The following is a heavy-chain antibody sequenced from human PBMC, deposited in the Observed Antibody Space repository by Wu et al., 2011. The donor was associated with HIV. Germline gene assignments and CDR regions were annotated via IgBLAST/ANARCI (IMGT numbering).Heavy chain of an antibody. D-gene: IGHD5/OR15-5a*01. V-gene: IGHV1-2*02. J-gene: IGHJ3*02. CDR1: GYTFTGYY. CDR2: ISSFNGDA. Sequence: QVQLVQSGAEVKKPGASVKVSCKASGYTFTGYYMHWVRQAPGQGLEWMGWISSFNGDATSLQKFRDRVILTIDTSAKTVYMKMKNLTSDDTAMYYCARGGPSVSSVFDIWGQGTMVIVSS. CDR3: ARGGPSVSSVFDI.